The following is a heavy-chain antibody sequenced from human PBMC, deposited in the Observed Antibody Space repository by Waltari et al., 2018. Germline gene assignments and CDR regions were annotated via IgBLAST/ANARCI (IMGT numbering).Heavy chain of an antibody. Sequence: QVQLQESGPGLVKPSETLSLTCTVSGGSISSYYWSWIRQPPGKGLEWIGYIYYSGSTNYNPSLKSRVTISVDTSKNQFSLKLSSVTAADTAVYYCARQAFIAARSNWFDPWGQGTLVTVSS. CDR2: IYYSGST. CDR1: GGSISSYY. J-gene: IGHJ5*02. V-gene: IGHV4-59*08. CDR3: ARQAFIAARSNWFDP. D-gene: IGHD6-6*01.